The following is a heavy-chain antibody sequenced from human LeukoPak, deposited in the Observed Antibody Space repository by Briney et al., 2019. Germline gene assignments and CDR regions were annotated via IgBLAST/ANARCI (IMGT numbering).Heavy chain of an antibody. V-gene: IGHV3-53*01. CDR1: GFTVSSNY. Sequence: GGSLRLSCAASGFTVSSNYMSWVRQAPGKGLEWVSVIYSGGTTYYTDSVKGRFTISRDNAKNSLYLQMNSLRAEDTAVYYCARVYSSGSFEDYWGQGTLVTVSS. CDR2: IYSGGTT. J-gene: IGHJ4*02. D-gene: IGHD6-19*01. CDR3: ARVYSSGSFEDY.